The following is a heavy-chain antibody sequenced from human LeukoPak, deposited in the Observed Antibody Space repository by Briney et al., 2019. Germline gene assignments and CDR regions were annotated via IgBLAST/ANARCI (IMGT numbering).Heavy chain of an antibody. CDR2: TYYRSKWYN. V-gene: IGHV6-1*01. J-gene: IGHJ6*03. CDR3: ARVTSSWQSYYYYYYMDV. D-gene: IGHD6-13*01. Sequence: SQTLSLTCAISGHSVSSNSAAWHWLRQSPSRGVEWLARTYYRSKWYNDYAVSVKSRITINPDTSKNQCSLQLNSVTPEDTAVYYCARVTSSWQSYYYYYYMDVWGKGTAVTISS. CDR1: GHSVSSNSAA.